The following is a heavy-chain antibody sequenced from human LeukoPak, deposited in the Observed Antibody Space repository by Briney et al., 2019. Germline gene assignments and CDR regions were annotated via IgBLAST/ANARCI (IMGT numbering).Heavy chain of an antibody. Sequence: GGSLRLSCTASGFTFGDYAMSWFRQAPGKGLEWVGFIRSKAYGGTTEYAASVKGRFTISRDDSKSIAYLQMNSLKTEDTAVYYCTRDKANIVVVVAATRFDYWGQGTLVTVS. CDR1: GFTFGDYA. J-gene: IGHJ4*02. CDR2: IRSKAYGGTT. D-gene: IGHD2-15*01. CDR3: TRDKANIVVVVAATRFDY. V-gene: IGHV3-49*03.